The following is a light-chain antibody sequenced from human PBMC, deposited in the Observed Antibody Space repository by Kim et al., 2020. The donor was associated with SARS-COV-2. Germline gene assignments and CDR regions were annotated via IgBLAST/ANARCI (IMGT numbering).Light chain of an antibody. CDR1: QSVSSY. J-gene: IGKJ4*01. V-gene: IGKV3-11*01. CDR2: YAS. CDR3: QQRSNWPPS. Sequence: EIVLTQSPATLSLSPGERATLSCRASQSVSSYLAWYQQKPGQAPRLLIYYASNRATGIPARFSGSGSGTDFTLTISSLEPEDFAVYYCQQRSNWPPSFGGGTKLEI.